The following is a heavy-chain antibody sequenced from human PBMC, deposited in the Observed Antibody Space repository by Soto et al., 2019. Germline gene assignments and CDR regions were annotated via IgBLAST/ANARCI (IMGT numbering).Heavy chain of an antibody. V-gene: IGHV4-59*01. CDR1: GGSISSYY. D-gene: IGHD2-8*01. CDR3: ARDNGVCFDP. CDR2: IYYSGST. J-gene: IGHJ5*02. Sequence: SETLSLTCTVSGGSISSYYWSWIRQPPGKGLEWIGYIYYSGSTNYNPSLKSQVTISVDTSKNQFSLKLSSVTAADTAVYYCARDNGVCFDPWGQGTLVTVSS.